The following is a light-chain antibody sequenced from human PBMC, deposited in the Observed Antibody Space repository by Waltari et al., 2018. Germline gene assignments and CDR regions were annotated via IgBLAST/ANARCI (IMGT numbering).Light chain of an antibody. CDR3: QHYVRLPVT. V-gene: IGKV3-20*01. Sequence: ELVLTQSPGTLSLSPGERATVSCRASQSVSKYLAWYRLKPGQAPRLLFYDASKRATGIPDRSSGSGSGTDFSLTISRLEPEDFAVYYCQHYVRLPVTFGQGTKVEIK. CDR1: QSVSKY. J-gene: IGKJ1*01. CDR2: DAS.